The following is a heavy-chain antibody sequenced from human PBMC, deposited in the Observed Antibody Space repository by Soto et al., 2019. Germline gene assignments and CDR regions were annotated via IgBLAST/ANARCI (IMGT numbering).Heavy chain of an antibody. Sequence: EVQLVESGGGLVKPGGSLRLSCAASGFTFSSYSMNWVRQAPGKGLEWVSSISSSSSNIYYADSVKGRFTISRDNAKNSLYLQINSLRAEDTAVYYCARMYYYDSSGYPSRTLRPWGQGTMVTVSS. CDR2: ISSSSSNI. CDR1: GFTFSSYS. D-gene: IGHD3-22*01. J-gene: IGHJ3*01. CDR3: ARMYYYDSSGYPSRTLRP. V-gene: IGHV3-21*01.